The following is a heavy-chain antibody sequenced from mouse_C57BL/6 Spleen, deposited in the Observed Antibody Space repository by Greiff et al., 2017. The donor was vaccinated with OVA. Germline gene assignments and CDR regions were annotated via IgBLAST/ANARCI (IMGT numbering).Heavy chain of an antibody. D-gene: IGHD2-5*01. Sequence: VQLQQSGPGLVKPSQSLSLTCSVTGYSITSGYYWNWIRQFPGNKLEWMGYISYDGSNNYNPSLKNRISITRDTSKNQFFLKLNSVTTEDTATYYCATKSNPFAYWGQGTLVTVSA. V-gene: IGHV3-6*01. CDR1: GYSITSGYY. J-gene: IGHJ3*01. CDR3: ATKSNPFAY. CDR2: ISYDGSN.